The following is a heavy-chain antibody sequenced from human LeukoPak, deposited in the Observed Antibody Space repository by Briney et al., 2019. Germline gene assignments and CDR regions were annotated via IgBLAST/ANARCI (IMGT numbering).Heavy chain of an antibody. Sequence: ASVKVSCKASGYTFTDYYIHWGRQAPGQGLEWMGWINANSGGINYAQTFQGRVTMTRDTSISTAYMELRRLRFGDAAVYYCAREMVGATVYWGQGTLVTVSS. CDR3: AREMVGATVY. CDR1: GYTFTDYY. J-gene: IGHJ4*02. V-gene: IGHV1-2*02. D-gene: IGHD1-26*01. CDR2: INANSGGI.